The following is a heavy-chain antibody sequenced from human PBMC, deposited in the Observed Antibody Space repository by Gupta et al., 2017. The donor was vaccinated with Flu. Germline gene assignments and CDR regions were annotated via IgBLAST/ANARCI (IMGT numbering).Heavy chain of an antibody. J-gene: IGHJ4*02. Sequence: YAMHWVRQAPGKGLEWVSGISWNSGSIGYADSVKGRFTISRDNAKNSLYLQMNSLRAEDTALYYCAKDSSTMIDGNGYFDYWGQGTLVTVSS. CDR3: AKDSSTMIDGNGYFDY. CDR1: YA. V-gene: IGHV3-9*01. D-gene: IGHD3-22*01. CDR2: ISWNSGSI.